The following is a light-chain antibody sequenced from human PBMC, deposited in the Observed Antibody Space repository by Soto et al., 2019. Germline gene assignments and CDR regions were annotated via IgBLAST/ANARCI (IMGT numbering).Light chain of an antibody. V-gene: IGLV2-8*01. CDR2: GVS. CDR3: RSYAPRNHPAL. J-gene: IGLJ2*01. CDR1: SGDVGAYNS. Sequence: QSALTQPPSASGSPGQSVTISCTGTSGDVGAYNSVSWYQQHPGKAPKLMIYGVSTRPSGVPDRFSGSKSGNTASLTVSGHQAEREAEYYCRSYAPRNHPALFGRATKLTVL.